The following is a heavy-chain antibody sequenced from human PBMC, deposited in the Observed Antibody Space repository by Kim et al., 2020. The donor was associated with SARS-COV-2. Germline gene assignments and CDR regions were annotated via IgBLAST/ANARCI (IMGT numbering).Heavy chain of an antibody. V-gene: IGHV3-9*01. Sequence: VKGRFTISSDNAKNSLYLQMNSLGAEDTALYYCAKGGVTPYYYCYGMDVWGQGTTVTVSS. J-gene: IGHJ6*02. CDR3: AKGGVTPYYYCYGMDV. D-gene: IGHD2-21*02.